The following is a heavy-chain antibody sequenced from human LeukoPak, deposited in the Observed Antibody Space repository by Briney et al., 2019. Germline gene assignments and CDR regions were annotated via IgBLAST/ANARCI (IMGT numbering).Heavy chain of an antibody. V-gene: IGHV3-30*18. CDR2: ISYDGSNK. J-gene: IGHJ4*02. D-gene: IGHD5-18*01. CDR3: AKVMDTAMVTSYFDY. Sequence: GGSLRLSCAASGFTFSSYGMHWVRQAPGKGLEWVAVISYDGSNKYYADSVKGRFTISRDNSKNTLYLQMNSLRAEDTAVYYCAKVMDTAMVTSYFDYWGQGSLVTVSS. CDR1: GFTFSSYG.